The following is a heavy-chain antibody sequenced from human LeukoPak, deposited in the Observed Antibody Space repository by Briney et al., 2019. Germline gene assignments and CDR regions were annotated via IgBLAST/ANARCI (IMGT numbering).Heavy chain of an antibody. CDR2: ISSSSTI. CDR1: GFTFSSYS. Sequence: GGSLRLSCAASGFTFSSYSMNWVRQAPGKGLEWVSYISSSSTIYYADSVKGRFTISRDNAKNSLYLQMNSLRDEDTAVYYCARRSVYSGYAGDYWGQGTLVTVSS. CDR3: ARRSVYSGYAGDY. J-gene: IGHJ4*02. V-gene: IGHV3-48*02. D-gene: IGHD5-12*01.